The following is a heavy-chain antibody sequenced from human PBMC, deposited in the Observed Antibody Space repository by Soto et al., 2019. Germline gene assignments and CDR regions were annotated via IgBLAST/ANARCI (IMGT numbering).Heavy chain of an antibody. J-gene: IGHJ6*02. CDR3: AKDLISYYDFWSGTYGMDV. D-gene: IGHD3-3*01. CDR1: GFTFSSYG. CDR2: ISYDGSNK. Sequence: GGSLRLSCAASGFTFSSYGMHWVRQAPGKGLEWVAVISYDGSNKYYADSVKGRFTISRDNSKNTLYLQMNSLRAEDTAVYYCAKDLISYYDFWSGTYGMDVWGQGTTVTVSS. V-gene: IGHV3-30*18.